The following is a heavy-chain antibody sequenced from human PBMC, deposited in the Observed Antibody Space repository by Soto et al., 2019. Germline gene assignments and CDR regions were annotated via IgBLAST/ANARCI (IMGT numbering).Heavy chain of an antibody. CDR1: GFTFTSSA. J-gene: IGHJ3*02. D-gene: IGHD3-22*01. CDR3: AAWGGRTYYYDSSGYRDAFDI. Sequence: SVKVSCKASGFTFTSSAVQWVRQARGQRLELIGWIVLGSCNTNFAQKFQERITITRYMSTSTDYRELSSLRSEDTAVYYCAAWGGRTYYYDSSGYRDAFDIWGQGTMVTVSS. V-gene: IGHV1-58*01. CDR2: IVLGSCNT.